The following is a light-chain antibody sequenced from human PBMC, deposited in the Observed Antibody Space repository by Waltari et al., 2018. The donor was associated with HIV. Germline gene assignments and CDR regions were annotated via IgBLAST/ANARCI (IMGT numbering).Light chain of an antibody. CDR3: QQYGSSPT. Sequence: EIVLTQTPGTLSLSPGERGTFSCRASQSVSDNYLAWYQQRPGQPPRLLIYGASSRPTDIPDRFSGSGSWTDFTLTISRLEPEDFAVYYCQQYGSSPTFGQGTKLEI. V-gene: IGKV3-20*01. CDR2: GAS. J-gene: IGKJ2*01. CDR1: QSVSDNY.